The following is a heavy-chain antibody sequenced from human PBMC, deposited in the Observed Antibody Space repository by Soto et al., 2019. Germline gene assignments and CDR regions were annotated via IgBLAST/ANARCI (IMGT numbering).Heavy chain of an antibody. V-gene: IGHV4-30-2*01. CDR2: IYHSGST. J-gene: IGHJ4*02. Sequence: QLQLQESGSGLVKPSQTLSLTCAVSGGSISSGGYSWSWLRQPPGKGLEWIGYIYHSGSTYYNPSLKSRVTISVDRSKNQFSLKLSSVTAADTAVYYCARYSMIVVANYFDYWGQGTLVTVSS. CDR1: GGSISSGGYS. D-gene: IGHD3-22*01. CDR3: ARYSMIVVANYFDY.